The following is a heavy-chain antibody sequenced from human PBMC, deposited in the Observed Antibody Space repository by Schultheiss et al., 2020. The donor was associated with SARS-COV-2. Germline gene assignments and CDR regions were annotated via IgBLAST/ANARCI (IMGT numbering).Heavy chain of an antibody. CDR1: GGSFSGYY. J-gene: IGHJ4*02. CDR2: IYSSGST. V-gene: IGHV4-59*01. D-gene: IGHD5-12*01. CDR3: ARGYAPTSFDY. Sequence: SETLSLTCAVYGGSFSGYYWSWIRQPPGKGLEWIGYIYSSGSTNYNPSLKSRVTISVDTSKNQFSLNLSSVTAADTAVYYCARGYAPTSFDYWGQGTLVTVSS.